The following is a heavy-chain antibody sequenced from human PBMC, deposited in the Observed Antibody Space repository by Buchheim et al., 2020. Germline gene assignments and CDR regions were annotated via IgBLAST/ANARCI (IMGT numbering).Heavy chain of an antibody. CDR3: AKDFIVVVIATPNY. CDR1: ESTFIGYP. D-gene: IGHD2-21*01. CDR2: ISGRGGGT. Sequence: EVQLVESGGGLVQPGGSLRLTVQASESTFIGYPMSGFRRPPGKGLDGFPVISGRGGGTYYADSVKGRFTISGENHRNRLTLQMNSLRAEDTAVYYCAKDFIVVVIATPNYWGQGTL. J-gene: IGHJ4*02. V-gene: IGHV3-23*04.